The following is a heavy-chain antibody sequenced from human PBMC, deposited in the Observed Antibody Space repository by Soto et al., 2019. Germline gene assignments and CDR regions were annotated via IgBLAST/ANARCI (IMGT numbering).Heavy chain of an antibody. Sequence: QVQLVQSGAEVKKPGSSVKVSCKASGGTFSSYTISWVRQAPGQGLEWMGRIIPILGIANYAQKFQGRVTITADKSTSTAYMELSSLRSEDTAVYYCARAEGRGAYYYYYMDVWGKGTTVTVSS. CDR3: ARAEGRGAYYYYYMDV. CDR1: GGTFSSYT. V-gene: IGHV1-69*02. CDR2: IIPILGIA. D-gene: IGHD3-10*01. J-gene: IGHJ6*03.